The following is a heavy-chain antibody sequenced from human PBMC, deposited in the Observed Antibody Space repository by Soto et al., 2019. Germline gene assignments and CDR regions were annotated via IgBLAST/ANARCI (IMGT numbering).Heavy chain of an antibody. V-gene: IGHV1-2*04. CDR3: ARDNRITIFGVVDTSYNWFDP. CDR1: GYTFTGYY. CDR2: INPNSGGT. Sequence: ASVKVSCKSSGYTFTGYYIHCVRQAPGQGLEWMGWINPNSGGTNYAQKFQGWVTMTRDTSISTAYMELSRLRSDDTAVYYCARDNRITIFGVVDTSYNWFDPWGQGTLVTVSS. J-gene: IGHJ5*02. D-gene: IGHD3-3*01.